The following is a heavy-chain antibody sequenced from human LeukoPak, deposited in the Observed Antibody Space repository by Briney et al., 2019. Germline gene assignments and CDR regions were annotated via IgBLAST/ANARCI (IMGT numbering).Heavy chain of an antibody. D-gene: IGHD4-17*01. CDR2: IKQDGSEK. Sequence: PGRSLRLSCAAPGFTFCSYWMSWLRQAPGKGLEWVANIKQDGSEKYYVDSVKGRFTISRDNAKNSLYLQMNSLRAEDTAVYYCARDRGMTTVTPSDYWGQGTLVTVSS. CDR3: ARDRGMTTVTPSDY. V-gene: IGHV3-7*04. CDR1: GFTFCSYW. J-gene: IGHJ4*02.